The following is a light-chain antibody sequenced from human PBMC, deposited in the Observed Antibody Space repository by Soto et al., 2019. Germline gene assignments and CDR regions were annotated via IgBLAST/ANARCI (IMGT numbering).Light chain of an antibody. CDR1: SSDVGGYNF. J-gene: IGLJ3*02. CDR2: EVS. Sequence: QSALTQPASVSGSPGQSITISCKGTSSDVGGYNFVSWYQQHPGKAPRLIIYEVSSRPAGVSYRFSGSKSGNTASLASSGRQAEDEADYYCSSYTLRNTLVLFGGGTKPAVL. V-gene: IGLV2-14*01. CDR3: SSYTLRNTLVL.